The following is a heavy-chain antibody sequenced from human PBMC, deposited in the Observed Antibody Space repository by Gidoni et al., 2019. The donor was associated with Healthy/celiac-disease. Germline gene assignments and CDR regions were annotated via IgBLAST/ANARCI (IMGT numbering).Heavy chain of an antibody. CDR3: ARDWSDDGAYCGGDCYPDY. V-gene: IGHV3-30-3*01. Sequence: QVQLVESGGGVVQPGRSLRLSWAASGFTFSSYAMHWVRQAPGKGLEWVAVISYDGSNKYYADSVKGRFTISRDNSKNTLYLQMNSLRAEDTAVYYCARDWSDDGAYCGGDCYPDYWGQGTLVTVSS. D-gene: IGHD2-21*01. CDR1: GFTFSSYA. CDR2: ISYDGSNK. J-gene: IGHJ4*02.